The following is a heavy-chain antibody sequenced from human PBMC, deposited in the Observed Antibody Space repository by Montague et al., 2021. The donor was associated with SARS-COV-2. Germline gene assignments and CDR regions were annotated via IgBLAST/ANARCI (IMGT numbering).Heavy chain of an antibody. D-gene: IGHD2-21*02. Sequence: SLRLSCAASGFTFSTSDFHWVRQGRGRGLEWVSAIGRGFDTYYEGSVRGRFTIFRDNARNSLILQMNSLTVGDTAVYYCARGLEDDVTASWALDMWGQGTTVTVSS. CDR3: ARGLEDDVTASWALDM. V-gene: IGHV3-13*01. CDR1: GFTFSTSD. CDR2: IGRGFDT. J-gene: IGHJ3*02.